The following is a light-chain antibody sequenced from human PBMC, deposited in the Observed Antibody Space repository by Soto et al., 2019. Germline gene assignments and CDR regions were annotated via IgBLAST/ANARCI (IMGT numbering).Light chain of an antibody. CDR1: SGHSSYA. Sequence: QPVLTQSPSASASLGASVKLTCTLSSGHSSYAIAWHQQQPEKGPRFLMKLNSDGSHSKGDGIPDRFSGSSSGAERYLTISSLRSEDEADYYCQTWGTGTLSGGGTKLTVL. V-gene: IGLV4-69*01. CDR3: QTWGTGTL. J-gene: IGLJ2*01. CDR2: LNSDGSH.